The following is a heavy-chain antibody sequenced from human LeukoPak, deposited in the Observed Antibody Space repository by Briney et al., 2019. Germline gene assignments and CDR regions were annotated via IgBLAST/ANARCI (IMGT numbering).Heavy chain of an antibody. D-gene: IGHD3-3*01. CDR1: GFTFSSYW. CDR3: ARDTFYDFWSGRGIEH. V-gene: IGHV3-7*01. CDR2: IKQDGSEK. Sequence: GGSLRLSCAASGFTFSSYWMSWVRQAPGKGLEWVANIKQDGSEKYYVDSVKGRFTISRDNAKNSLYLQMNSLRAEDTAVYYWARDTFYDFWSGRGIEHWGQGTLVTVSS. J-gene: IGHJ1*01.